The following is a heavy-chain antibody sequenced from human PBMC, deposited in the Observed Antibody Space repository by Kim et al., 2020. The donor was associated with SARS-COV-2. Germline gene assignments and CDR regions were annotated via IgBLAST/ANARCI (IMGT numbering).Heavy chain of an antibody. Sequence: SETLSLTCVVSGDSLDNGHHWGWVRQTPGRGLEWIGSVSATGNAYYKSSLKSRVVMSLDTPRNKFSLRLTAVTAADTAVYYCARGVYYNSVGLYWGQG. V-gene: IGHV4-28*03. J-gene: IGHJ4*02. D-gene: IGHD3-22*01. CDR3: ARGVYYNSVGLY. CDR2: VSATGNA. CDR1: GDSLDNGHH.